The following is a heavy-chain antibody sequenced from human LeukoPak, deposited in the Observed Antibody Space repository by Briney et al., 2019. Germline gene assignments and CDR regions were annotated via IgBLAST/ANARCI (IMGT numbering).Heavy chain of an antibody. D-gene: IGHD6-6*01. CDR3: ARDGSSSVDY. V-gene: IGHV3-30*04. CDR2: ISYDGSNK. J-gene: IGHJ4*02. CDR1: GFTLSSYA. Sequence: PGGSLRLSCAASGFTLSSYAMLWVRQAPGKGLEWVAVISYDGSNKYYADSVKGRFTISRDNSKNTLYLQMNSLRAEDTAVYYCARDGSSSVDYWGQGTLVTVSS.